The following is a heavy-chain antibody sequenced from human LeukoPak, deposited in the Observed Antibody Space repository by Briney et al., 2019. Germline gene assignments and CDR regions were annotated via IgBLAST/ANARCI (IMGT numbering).Heavy chain of an antibody. V-gene: IGHV3-13*01. Sequence: GGSLRLSCAASGFTFIDYDMHWVRQAIGKGLEWVSAIGIRGDTHYSGSVKGRFTISRENAESSLYLQMNSLRAEDTAVYYCARGGIQVSGIDEFDYWDQGTLVTVSS. CDR1: GFTFIDYD. D-gene: IGHD6-19*01. CDR3: ARGGIQVSGIDEFDY. J-gene: IGHJ4*02. CDR2: IGIRGDT.